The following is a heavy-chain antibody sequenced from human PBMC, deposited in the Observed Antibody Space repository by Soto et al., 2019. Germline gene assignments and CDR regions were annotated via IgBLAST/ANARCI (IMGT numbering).Heavy chain of an antibody. CDR2: ISYDGSNK. Sequence: QVQPVESGGGVVQPGRSLRLSCAASGFTFSSYGMHWVRQAPGKGLEWVAVISYDGSNKYYADSVKGRFTISRDNSKNTLYLQMNSLRAEDTAVHYCAKDQNWNLEYWGQGTLVTVSS. J-gene: IGHJ4*02. D-gene: IGHD1-1*01. CDR1: GFTFSSYG. CDR3: AKDQNWNLEY. V-gene: IGHV3-30*18.